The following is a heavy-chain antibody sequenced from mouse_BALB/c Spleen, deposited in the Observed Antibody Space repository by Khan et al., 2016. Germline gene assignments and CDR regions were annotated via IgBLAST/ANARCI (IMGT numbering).Heavy chain of an antibody. Sequence: EVQLQESGPDLVKPSQSLSLTCTVTGYSITSDYAWNWIRQFPGNKLEWMGYISYSGSTSYNPSLKSRIPITRDTSKNQFFLQLNSVTTEDTATYYCATTVVAPRFAYWGQGTLVTVSA. J-gene: IGHJ3*01. CDR1: GYSITSDYA. V-gene: IGHV3-2*02. CDR3: ATTVVAPRFAY. CDR2: ISYSGST. D-gene: IGHD1-1*01.